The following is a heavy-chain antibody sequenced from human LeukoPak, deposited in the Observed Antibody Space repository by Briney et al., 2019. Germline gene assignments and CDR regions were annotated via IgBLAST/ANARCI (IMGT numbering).Heavy chain of an antibody. CDR2: ISYDGSNK. Sequence: GGSLRLSCAASGFAFSSYAMHWVRQAPGKGLEWVAVISYDGSNKYYADSVKGRFTISRDNSKNTLYLQMNSLRAEDTAVYYCARDNGFYFVAGTFDYWGQGTLVTVSS. D-gene: IGHD6-19*01. V-gene: IGHV3-30*04. CDR1: GFAFSSYA. J-gene: IGHJ4*02. CDR3: ARDNGFYFVAGTFDY.